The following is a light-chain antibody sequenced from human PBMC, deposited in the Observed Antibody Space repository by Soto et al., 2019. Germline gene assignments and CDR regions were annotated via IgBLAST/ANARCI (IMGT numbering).Light chain of an antibody. J-gene: IGKJ4*02. CDR3: QQRSNWS. CDR2: DAS. CDR1: QSVSSY. Sequence: EIVLTQSPAPLSLSPGERATLSCRASQSVSSYLAWYQQKPGQAPRLLIYDASNRATGIPARFSGSGSGTDFTLTISSLEPEDFAVYYCQQRSNWSFGGGTKVEIK. V-gene: IGKV3-11*01.